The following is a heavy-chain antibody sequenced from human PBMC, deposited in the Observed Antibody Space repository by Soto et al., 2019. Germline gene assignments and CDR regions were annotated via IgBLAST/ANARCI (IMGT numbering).Heavy chain of an antibody. D-gene: IGHD3-3*01. Sequence: ASVKVSCKASGYTFTSYDINWVRQATGQGLEWMGWMNPNSGNTGYAQKFQGRVTMTRNTSISTAYMELSSLRSEDTAVYYCARGLRFLVRYYYMDVWGKGTTVTVSS. CDR2: MNPNSGNT. V-gene: IGHV1-8*01. CDR1: GYTFTSYD. J-gene: IGHJ6*03. CDR3: ARGLRFLVRYYYMDV.